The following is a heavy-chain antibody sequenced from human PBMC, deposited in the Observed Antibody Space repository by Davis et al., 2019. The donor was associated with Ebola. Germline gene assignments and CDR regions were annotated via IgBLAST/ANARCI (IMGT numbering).Heavy chain of an antibody. J-gene: IGHJ4*02. Sequence: GESLKISCAASGFTFSSYGMHWVRQAPGKGLEWVAVISYDGSNKYYADSVKGRFTISRDNSKNTLYLQMNSLRAEDTAVYYCAGGRVLEWLLNLPGYWGQGTSVTVAS. CDR2: ISYDGSNK. V-gene: IGHV3-30*03. D-gene: IGHD3-3*01. CDR1: GFTFSSYG. CDR3: AGGRVLEWLLNLPGY.